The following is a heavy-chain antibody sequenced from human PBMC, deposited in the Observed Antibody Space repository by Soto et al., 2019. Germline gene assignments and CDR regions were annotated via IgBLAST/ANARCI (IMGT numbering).Heavy chain of an antibody. V-gene: IGHV3-23*01. CDR1: GFTFNAYA. J-gene: IGHJ4*02. CDR2: IGGSGGNR. CDR3: ARVASDYINSVDN. Sequence: EVQLLESGGGLVQPGGSLRLSCAASGFTFNAYAMTWVRQAPGKGLEWVSAIGGSGGNRYYADSVRGRFTISRDNSKDTVDLQTNSLRVEDTAVHYCARVASDYINSVDNWGQGILVTVSS. D-gene: IGHD4-4*01.